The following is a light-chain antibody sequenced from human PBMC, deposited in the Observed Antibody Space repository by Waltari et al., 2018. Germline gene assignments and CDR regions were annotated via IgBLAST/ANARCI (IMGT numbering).Light chain of an antibody. CDR1: SSDVGDFNS. CDR3: SSFTTSSTLL. J-gene: IGLJ2*01. V-gene: IGLV2-14*03. CDR2: DVS. Sequence: QSALTQPASVSASPGESITISCTSTSSDVGDFNSVSWYQQHPGKAPKFVIYDVSNRPSGVSHRCSGSKSGNTASLTISGLQAEDEAVYYCSSFTTSSTLLFGGGTKLTVL.